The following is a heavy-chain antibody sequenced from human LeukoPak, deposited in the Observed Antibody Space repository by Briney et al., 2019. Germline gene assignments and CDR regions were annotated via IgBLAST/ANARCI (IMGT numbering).Heavy chain of an antibody. Sequence: ASVKVSCKASGYTFTSYGISWVRQAPGQGLEWMGWISAYDSNTNYAQNLQGRVTMTTDTSTNTAYMELRSLRSDDTAVYYCARGAKPLFPNSSGWWYWGQGPLVTVPS. CDR2: ISAYDSNT. J-gene: IGHJ4*02. V-gene: IGHV1-18*01. CDR3: ARGAKPLFPNSSGWWY. D-gene: IGHD6-13*01. CDR1: GYTFTSYG.